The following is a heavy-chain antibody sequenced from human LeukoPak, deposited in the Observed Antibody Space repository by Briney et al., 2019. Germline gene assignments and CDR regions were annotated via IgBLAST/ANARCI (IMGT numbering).Heavy chain of an antibody. CDR3: TTDGYSSSFTVY. CDR2: IKSKTDGGTT. J-gene: IGHJ4*02. CDR1: GVTFSTAW. V-gene: IGHV3-15*01. D-gene: IGHD6-13*01. Sequence: PGGSLRLSCAASGVTFSTAWMSWVRQSPGKGLEWVGRIKSKTDGGTTDYAAPVKGRFTISRDDSKNTLYLQMNSLKTKGTAVYYCTTDGYSSSFTVYWGQGSLVTVSP.